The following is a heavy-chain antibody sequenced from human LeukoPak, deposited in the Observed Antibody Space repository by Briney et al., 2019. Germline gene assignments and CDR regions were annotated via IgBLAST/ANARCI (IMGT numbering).Heavy chain of an antibody. Sequence: GGSLRLSCAASGFTFSSYWMHWVRQAPGKGLVWVSRINSDGSSTSYGDSVKGRFTISRDDAKNTLYLQMNSLRAEDTAVYYCARDRATVTTGADAFDIWGQGTMVTVSS. CDR2: INSDGSST. D-gene: IGHD4-17*01. CDR1: GFTFSSYW. V-gene: IGHV3-74*01. CDR3: ARDRATVTTGADAFDI. J-gene: IGHJ3*02.